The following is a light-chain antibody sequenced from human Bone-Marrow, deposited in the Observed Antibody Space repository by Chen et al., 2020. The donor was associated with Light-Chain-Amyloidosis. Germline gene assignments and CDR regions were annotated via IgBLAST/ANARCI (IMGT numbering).Light chain of an antibody. Sequence: SYVLTQPSSVSVAPGQTATIACGGNNIGSTSVHGYQQTPGQAPLLVVYDDSDRPSGIPERLSGSNSGNTATLTISRVEAGDEADYYCQVWDRSSDRPVFGGGTKQTVL. CDR3: QVWDRSSDRPV. J-gene: IGLJ3*02. V-gene: IGLV3-21*02. CDR1: NIGSTS. CDR2: DDS.